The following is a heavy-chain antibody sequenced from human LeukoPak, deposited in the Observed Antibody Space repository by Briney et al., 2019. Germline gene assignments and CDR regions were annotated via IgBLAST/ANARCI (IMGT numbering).Heavy chain of an antibody. Sequence: GGSLRLSCAASGFTFSSYWMHWVRQAPGKGLVWVSRINTDGSSTSYADSVKGRFTISRDNSKNTLYLQMNSLRAEDTAVYYCARPRWELQYYFDYWGQGTLVTVSS. J-gene: IGHJ4*02. CDR2: INTDGSST. CDR3: ARPRWELQYYFDY. V-gene: IGHV3-74*01. D-gene: IGHD2-15*01. CDR1: GFTFSSYW.